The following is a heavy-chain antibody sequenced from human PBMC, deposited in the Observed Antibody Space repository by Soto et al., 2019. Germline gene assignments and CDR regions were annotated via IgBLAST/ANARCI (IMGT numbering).Heavy chain of an antibody. J-gene: IGHJ4*02. CDR3: VRVLYDSGVVDF. Sequence: QLVESGGGLFQAGGSTGLPCLVSGFTVGRHDMAWVRQAPGKGLEWASIIQSGGGTYYPDSAQGRFTISRDNSKNTVYLQMNSLRVEDTGVYSCVRVLYDSGVVDFWGQGSLITVS. CDR2: IQSGGGT. D-gene: IGHD5-12*01. CDR1: GFTVGRHD. V-gene: IGHV3-53*01.